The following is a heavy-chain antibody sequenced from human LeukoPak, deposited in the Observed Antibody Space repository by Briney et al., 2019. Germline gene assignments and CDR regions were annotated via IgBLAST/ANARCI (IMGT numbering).Heavy chain of an antibody. J-gene: IGHJ5*02. Sequence: SETLSLTCTVSGGSISSSSYYWGWIRQPPGKGLEWIGSIYYSGSTYYNPSLKSRVTISVDTSKNQFSLKLSSVTAADTAVYYCAREWQQLVEGGNWFDPWGQGTLVTVSS. CDR1: GGSISSSSYY. V-gene: IGHV4-39*07. CDR2: IYYSGST. D-gene: IGHD6-13*01. CDR3: AREWQQLVEGGNWFDP.